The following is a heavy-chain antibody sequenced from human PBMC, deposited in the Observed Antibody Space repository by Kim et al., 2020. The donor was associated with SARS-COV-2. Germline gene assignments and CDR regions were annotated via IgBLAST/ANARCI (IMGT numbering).Heavy chain of an antibody. CDR2: K. V-gene: IGHV1-3*01. CDR3: ARGRIAAAPRY. Sequence: KKYSQKFQGRVTITRDTSASTAYMELSSLRSEDTAVYYCARGRIAAAPRYWGQGTLVTVSS. D-gene: IGHD6-13*01. J-gene: IGHJ4*02.